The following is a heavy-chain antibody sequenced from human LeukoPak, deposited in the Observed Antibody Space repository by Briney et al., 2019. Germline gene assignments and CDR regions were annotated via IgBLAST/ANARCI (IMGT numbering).Heavy chain of an antibody. D-gene: IGHD2-15*01. Sequence: ASVKVSCKASGYTFTSYDINWVRQATGQGLEWMRWMNPNSGNTGYAQKFQGRVTMTRNTSISTAYMELSSLRSEDTAVYYCAIERGGYCSGGSCFDYWGQGTLVTVSS. CDR2: MNPNSGNT. J-gene: IGHJ4*02. V-gene: IGHV1-8*01. CDR1: GYTFTSYD. CDR3: AIERGGYCSGGSCFDY.